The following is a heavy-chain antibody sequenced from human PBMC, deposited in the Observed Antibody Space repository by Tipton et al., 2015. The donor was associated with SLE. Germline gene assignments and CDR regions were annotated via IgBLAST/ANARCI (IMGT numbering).Heavy chain of an antibody. CDR2: IDHSGGT. Sequence: TLSLTCGVYSGSFSGHVWSWIRQFPGKGLEWLGEIDHSGGTKTNPSLRSRVTISVDTPKKEFSLRLRSVTAADTAVYYCATEGPHGYGAPSYWGQGTLVTVSS. CDR3: ATEGPHGYGAPSY. V-gene: IGHV4-34*01. J-gene: IGHJ4*02. CDR1: SGSFSGHV. D-gene: IGHD4/OR15-4a*01.